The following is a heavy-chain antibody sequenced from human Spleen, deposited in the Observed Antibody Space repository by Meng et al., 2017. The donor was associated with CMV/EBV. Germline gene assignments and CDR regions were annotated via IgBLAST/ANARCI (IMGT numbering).Heavy chain of an antibody. J-gene: IGHJ4*02. CDR3: ARAAAAAGELNFDY. V-gene: IGHV4-4*07. CDR1: CVSISIYY. Sequence: QVILRKSCPGLVSPSHTLSLPCVVSCVSISIYYWSWVRQPPGKGLEWVGRIDTSGSTNYNPSLKSRVTMSVDTSKDQFSLKLSYVTAADTAVYYLARAAAAAGELNFDYWGQGTLVTVSS. D-gene: IGHD6-13*01. CDR2: IDTSGST.